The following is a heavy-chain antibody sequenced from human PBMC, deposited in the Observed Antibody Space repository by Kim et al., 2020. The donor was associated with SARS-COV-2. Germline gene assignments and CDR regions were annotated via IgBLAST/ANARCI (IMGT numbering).Heavy chain of an antibody. J-gene: IGHJ5*01. CDR1: GFTFSSYG. D-gene: IGHD3-22*01. CDR2: IWYDGSNK. CDR3: ASSPDYYDSSGYYDS. Sequence: GGSLRLSCAASGFTFSSYGMHWVRQAPGKGLEWVAVIWYDGSNKYYADSVKGRFTISRDNSKNTLYLQMNSLRAEDTAVYYCASSPDYYDSSGYYDSWGQGTLVTVSS. V-gene: IGHV3-33*01.